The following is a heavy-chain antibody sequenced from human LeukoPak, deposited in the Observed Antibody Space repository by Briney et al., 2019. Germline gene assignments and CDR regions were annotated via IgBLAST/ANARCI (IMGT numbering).Heavy chain of an antibody. CDR2: INPSGGST. D-gene: IGHD3-22*01. Sequence: ASVKVSCKASGYTFTSYYMHWVRQAPGQGLEWMGTINPSGGSTSYAQKFQGRVTMTRDTSTSTVYMELSSLRSEDTAVYYCASRVDRMRDYYDSSGYYLSAFDIWGQGTMVTVSS. V-gene: IGHV1-46*01. CDR3: ASRVDRMRDYYDSSGYYLSAFDI. CDR1: GYTFTSYY. J-gene: IGHJ3*02.